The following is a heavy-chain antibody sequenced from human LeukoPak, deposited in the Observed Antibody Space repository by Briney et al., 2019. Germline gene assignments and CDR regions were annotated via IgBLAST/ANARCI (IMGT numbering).Heavy chain of an antibody. J-gene: IGHJ5*02. V-gene: IGHV4-34*01. D-gene: IGHD2-2*02. CDR1: GGSFSGYY. Sequence: MTSETLSLTCVVYGGSFSGYYWSWIRQPPGKGLEWIGEINHSGSTNYNPSLKSRVTISVDTSKNQFSLKLSSVTAADTAVYYCARGPDNVVVPAAIRGSWFDPWGQGTLVTVSS. CDR2: INHSGST. CDR3: ARGPDNVVVPAAIRGSWFDP.